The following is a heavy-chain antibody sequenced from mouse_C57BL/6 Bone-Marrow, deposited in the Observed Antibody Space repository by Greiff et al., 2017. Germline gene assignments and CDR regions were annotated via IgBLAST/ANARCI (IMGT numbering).Heavy chain of an antibody. D-gene: IGHD1-1*01. Sequence: QVQLQQPGAELVKPGASVKLSCKASGYTFTSYWMQWVKQRPGQGLEWIGEIDPSDSYTNYNQKFKGKSTLTVDKSSSTAYMQLSSLTSEDSAVYYCARGGYYGSNFFDYWGQGTTLTVSS. V-gene: IGHV1-50*01. J-gene: IGHJ2*01. CDR3: ARGGYYGSNFFDY. CDR1: GYTFTSYW. CDR2: IDPSDSYT.